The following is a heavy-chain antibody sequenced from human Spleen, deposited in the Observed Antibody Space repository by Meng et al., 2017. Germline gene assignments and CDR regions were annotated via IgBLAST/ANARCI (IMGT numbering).Heavy chain of an antibody. CDR2: LSGGGFTT. D-gene: IGHD3-10*01. CDR3: AKYSYGLGDYLDY. J-gene: IGHJ4*02. CDR1: GFSFSSYA. Sequence: EGEVGALGGGLVQPGGSLRLSCAASGFSFSSYAMSWVRHAPGKGLEWVSALSGGGFTTYYADSVKDRFAISRHNSKNTLYLQMNSLRAEDTALYYCAKYSYGLGDYLDYWGQGALVTVSS. V-gene: IGHV3-23*04.